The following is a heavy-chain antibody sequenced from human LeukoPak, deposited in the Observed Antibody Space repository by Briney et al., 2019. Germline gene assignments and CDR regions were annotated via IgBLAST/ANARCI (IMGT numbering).Heavy chain of an antibody. CDR3: ARGYCSGGSCYPLFDY. D-gene: IGHD2-15*01. J-gene: IGHJ4*02. Sequence: GGSLRLSCAASRFTFSNYAMSWVRQAPGKGLEWVSAISGSGGSTYYADSVKGRFTISRDNAKNSLYLQMNSLRAEDTAVYYCARGYCSGGSCYPLFDYWGQGTLVTVSS. V-gene: IGHV3-23*01. CDR2: ISGSGGST. CDR1: RFTFSNYA.